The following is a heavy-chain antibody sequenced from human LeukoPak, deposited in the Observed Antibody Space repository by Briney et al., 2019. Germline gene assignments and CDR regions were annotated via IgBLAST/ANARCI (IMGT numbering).Heavy chain of an antibody. CDR2: ISSSSSYI. CDR3: ARVMYSSPWYFDY. CDR1: GFTFSSYS. J-gene: IGHJ4*02. D-gene: IGHD6-6*01. Sequence: GGCLRLSCAASGFTFSSYSMNWVRQAPGKGLEWVSSISSSSSYIYYADSVKGRFTISRDNAKNSLYLQMNSLRAEDTAVYYCARVMYSSPWYFDYWGQGTLVTVSS. V-gene: IGHV3-21*01.